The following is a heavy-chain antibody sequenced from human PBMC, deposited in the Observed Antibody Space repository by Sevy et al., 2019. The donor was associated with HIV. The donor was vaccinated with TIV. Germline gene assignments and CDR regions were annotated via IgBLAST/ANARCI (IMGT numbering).Heavy chain of an antibody. CDR3: TTASWSQEDYYNY. Sequence: GGSLRLSCAASGFTFSNAWMSWVRQAPGKGLEWVGCIKGKSYDGKIDYAPPGKGRFSISRDDSKNTLYLQMNSLKTEDTAVYYCTTASWSQEDYYNYWGQGTLVTVSS. D-gene: IGHD6-13*01. V-gene: IGHV3-15*01. CDR2: IKGKSYDGKI. J-gene: IGHJ4*02. CDR1: GFTFSNAW.